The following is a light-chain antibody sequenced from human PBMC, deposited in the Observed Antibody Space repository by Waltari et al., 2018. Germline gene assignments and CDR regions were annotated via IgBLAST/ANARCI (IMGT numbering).Light chain of an antibody. J-gene: IGLJ1*01. CDR3: SSYISGVTLYV. CDR1: SSDVGASNY. CDR2: DVT. Sequence: QSALTQPASVSGSPGQSITISCTGTSSDVGASNYFSWYQQHPGKAPKLMIYDVTKRPSGVSGRFSGSKSGNTASLTISGLQAEDEADYYCSSYISGVTLYVFGTGTKVTVL. V-gene: IGLV2-14*03.